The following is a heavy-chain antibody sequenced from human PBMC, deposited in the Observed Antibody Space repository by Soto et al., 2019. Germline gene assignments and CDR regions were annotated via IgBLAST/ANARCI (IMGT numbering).Heavy chain of an antibody. D-gene: IGHD3-3*01. CDR1: GGTFSSYA. J-gene: IGHJ4*02. CDR2: IIPIFGTA. CDR3: ARLERGYDFWSGIPSEGYYFDY. Sequence: SVKVSFKASGGTFSSYAISWVRQAPGQGLEWMGGIIPIFGTANYAQKFQGRVTITADESTSTAYMELSSLRSEDTAVYYCARLERGYDFWSGIPSEGYYFDYWGQGTLVTVS. V-gene: IGHV1-69*13.